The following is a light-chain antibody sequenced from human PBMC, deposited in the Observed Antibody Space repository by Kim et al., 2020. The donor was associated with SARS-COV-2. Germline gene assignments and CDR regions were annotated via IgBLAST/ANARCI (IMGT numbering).Light chain of an antibody. Sequence: PGERATLACRASQSVSSYLAWYQKKPGQPPSLLIYDASNRATGIPARFSGSGSGTDFALTISSLEPEDFAVYYCQQRGDWPLTFGGGTKVDIK. CDR3: QQRGDWPLT. J-gene: IGKJ4*01. V-gene: IGKV3-11*01. CDR2: DAS. CDR1: QSVSSY.